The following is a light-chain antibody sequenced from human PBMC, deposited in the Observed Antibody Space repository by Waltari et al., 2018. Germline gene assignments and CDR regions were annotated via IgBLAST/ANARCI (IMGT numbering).Light chain of an antibody. J-gene: IGKJ1*01. CDR1: QSLVHTDGNTY. CDR3: AQSTHWPPWT. Sequence: DVVMTQAPVSLPVTLGQSASISCKSGQSLVHTDGNTYLSWFQQRPGQPPRRLIYKVSNRDSGVPDRFGGSGSGTDFTLKISRVEAEDVGVYYCAQSTHWPPWTFGQGTKVDIK. V-gene: IGKV2-30*02. CDR2: KVS.